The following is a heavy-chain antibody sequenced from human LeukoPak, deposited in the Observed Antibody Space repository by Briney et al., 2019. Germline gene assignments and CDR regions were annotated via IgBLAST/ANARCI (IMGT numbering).Heavy chain of an antibody. CDR2: ISGSGGTT. CDR1: GFTFNTYG. D-gene: IGHD3-10*01. Sequence: TGGSLRLSCAASGFTFNTYGMSWVRQAPGKGLEWVSGISGSGGTTYHADSVKGRFTISRDNSKSTLYLQMNSLRAEDTAVYYCAKDSPRYYGSGSYYMNWGQGTLVTVSS. V-gene: IGHV3-23*01. J-gene: IGHJ4*02. CDR3: AKDSPRYYGSGSYYMN.